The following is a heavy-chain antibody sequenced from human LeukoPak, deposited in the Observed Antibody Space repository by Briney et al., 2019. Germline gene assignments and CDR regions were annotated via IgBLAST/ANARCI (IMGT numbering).Heavy chain of an antibody. CDR1: GFSFSASS. CDR2: ISENGRNT. J-gene: IGHJ4*02. V-gene: IGHV3-23*01. D-gene: IGHD6-19*01. Sequence: GGSLRLSCAASGFSFSASSMSWVRQTPGKGLEWVSSISENGRNTYYADSVKGRFTISRDNSRNTVYMQMDSLRAEDTAIYYCAGDRNSDWYSPLDYWGQGSQVTVSP. CDR3: AGDRNSDWYSPLDY.